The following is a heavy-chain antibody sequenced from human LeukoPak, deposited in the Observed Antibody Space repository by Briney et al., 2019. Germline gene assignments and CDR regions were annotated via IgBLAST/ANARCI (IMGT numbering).Heavy chain of an antibody. CDR2: MYTSGAT. J-gene: IGHJ6*03. CDR3: AREGPAASTFFYYFMDV. CDR1: GGSISSGGYY. V-gene: IGHV4-61*02. Sequence: SETLSLTCTVSGGSISSGGYYWTWIRQPAGKGLEWIGRMYTSGATNYNPSLKSRATMSVDTSKNQLSLRLSSVTAADRAVYYCAREGPAASTFFYYFMDVWGKGTTVTVSS. D-gene: IGHD2-2*01.